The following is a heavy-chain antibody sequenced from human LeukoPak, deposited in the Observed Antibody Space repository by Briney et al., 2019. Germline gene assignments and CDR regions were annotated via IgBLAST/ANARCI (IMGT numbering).Heavy chain of an antibody. CDR2: IIPIFGTA. J-gene: IGHJ6*03. CDR3: ASTLQASDILTGSSWDYYYYYMDV. V-gene: IGHV1-69*05. Sequence: SVKVSCKASGGTFSSYAISWVRQAPGQGLEWMGGIIPIFGTANYAQKFQGRVTITTDESTSTAYMELSSLRSEDTAVYYCASTLQASDILTGSSWDYYYYYMDVWGKGTTVTVSS. D-gene: IGHD3-9*01. CDR1: GGTFSSYA.